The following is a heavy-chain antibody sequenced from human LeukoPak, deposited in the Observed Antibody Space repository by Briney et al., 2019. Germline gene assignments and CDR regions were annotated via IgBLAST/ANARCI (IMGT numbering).Heavy chain of an antibody. CDR1: GFSVRGNY. J-gene: IGHJ4*02. CDR2: IYSGGSA. D-gene: IGHD2-8*01. Sequence: GGSLRLSCAASGFSVRGNYLSWVRQAPGKGLVWVSVIYSGGSADYADSVKSRFTITRDNSKNTMYLQMNSLRAEDTAVYFCARLFGERYYTNGVCYHLDHWGQGTLVSVSS. CDR3: ARLFGERYYTNGVCYHLDH. V-gene: IGHV3-66*04.